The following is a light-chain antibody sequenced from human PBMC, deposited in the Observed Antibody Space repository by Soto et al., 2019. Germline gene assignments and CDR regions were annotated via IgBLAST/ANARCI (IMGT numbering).Light chain of an antibody. CDR1: STDVGAYNY. CDR3: NSYTTMNTYV. Sequence: QLVLTQPASVSGSPGQSITISCTGSSTDVGAYNYVSWYQQYPGQAPNLLIYEVSRRPSGFSHRFSGSKSVNTASLTISGLQAEDEDHYYCNSYTTMNTYVFGTGTKLTVL. CDR2: EVS. V-gene: IGLV2-14*01. J-gene: IGLJ1*01.